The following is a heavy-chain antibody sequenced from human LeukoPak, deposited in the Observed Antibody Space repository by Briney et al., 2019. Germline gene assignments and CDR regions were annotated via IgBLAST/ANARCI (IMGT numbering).Heavy chain of an antibody. J-gene: IGHJ6*02. CDR2: MNPNSGNT. CDR3: ARGKGGYSYGSNYYYGMDV. Sequence: RASVKASCKASGYTFTSYDINWVRQATGQGLEWMGWMNPNSGNTGYAQKFQGRVTMTRNTSISTAYMELSSLRSEDTAVYYCARGKGGYSYGSNYYYGMDVWGQGTTVTVSS. D-gene: IGHD5-18*01. V-gene: IGHV1-8*01. CDR1: GYTFTSYD.